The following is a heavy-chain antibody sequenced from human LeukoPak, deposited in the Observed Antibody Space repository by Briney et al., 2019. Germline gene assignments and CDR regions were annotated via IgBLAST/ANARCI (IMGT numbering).Heavy chain of an antibody. Sequence: GGSLRLSCAASGFTFSSYAMHWVRQAPGKGLEWVAVISYDGSNKYYADSVKGRFTISRDNSKNTLYLQMNSLRAEDTAVYYCARDSNGGNSNYYYMDVWGKGTTVTVSS. CDR3: ARDSNGGNSNYYYMDV. V-gene: IGHV3-30*04. D-gene: IGHD4-23*01. J-gene: IGHJ6*03. CDR1: GFTFSSYA. CDR2: ISYDGSNK.